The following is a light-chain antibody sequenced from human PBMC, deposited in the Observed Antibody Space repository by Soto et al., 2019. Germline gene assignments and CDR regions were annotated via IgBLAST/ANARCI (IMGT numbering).Light chain of an antibody. CDR1: SSNIGGNS. J-gene: IGLJ2*01. CDR2: ANS. CDR3: ATWDDSLRGVL. Sequence: QSVMTQPPSVSAAPGQKVTISCSGSSSNIGGNSVSWYRQLPGTAPKLVIYANSQRPSGVPDRFSGSKSGTSASLAISGLRSEDEADYYCATWDDSLRGVLFGGGTKLTVL. V-gene: IGLV1-47*01.